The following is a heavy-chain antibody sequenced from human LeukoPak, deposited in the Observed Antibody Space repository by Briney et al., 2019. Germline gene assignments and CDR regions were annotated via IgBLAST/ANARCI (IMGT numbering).Heavy chain of an antibody. J-gene: IGHJ6*03. CDR1: GGSISSYY. Sequence: SETLSLTXTVSGGSISSYYWSWIRQSAGKGLEWIGRIYTSGSTNYNPSLKSRVTMSVDTSKNQFSLKLSSVTAADTAVYYCARDGCSSTSCSYYYYYYMDVWGKGTTVTVSS. CDR3: ARDGCSSTSCSYYYYYYMDV. CDR2: IYTSGST. D-gene: IGHD2-2*01. V-gene: IGHV4-4*07.